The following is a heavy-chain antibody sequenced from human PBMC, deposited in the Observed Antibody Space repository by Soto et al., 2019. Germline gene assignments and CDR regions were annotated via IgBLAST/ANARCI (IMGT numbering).Heavy chain of an antibody. CDR1: GFTFNSYA. D-gene: IGHD3-3*01. V-gene: IGHV3-23*01. CDR2: ISGSGSST. Sequence: GSLRLSCAASGFTFNSYAMTWVRQAPGKGLEWVSSISGSGSSTYNADSAKGRFTISRDNSKNTLYLQMSSLRAEDTAVYYCAKGGPSYYDFWSGYHTDYWGQGTLVTVSS. J-gene: IGHJ4*02. CDR3: AKGGPSYYDFWSGYHTDY.